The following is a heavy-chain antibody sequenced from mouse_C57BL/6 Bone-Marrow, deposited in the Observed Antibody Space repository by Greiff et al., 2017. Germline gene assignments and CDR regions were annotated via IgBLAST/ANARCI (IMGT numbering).Heavy chain of an antibody. CDR3: ARGAYYDFGDAMDY. V-gene: IGHV1-26*01. J-gene: IGHJ4*01. Sequence: VQLQQSGPELVKPGASVKISCKASGYTFTDYYMNWVKQSHGKSLEWIGDINPNNGGTSYNQKFKGKATLTVDKSSSTAYMELRSLTSEDSAVYYCARGAYYDFGDAMDYWGQGTSVTVSS. D-gene: IGHD2-4*01. CDR2: INPNNGGT. CDR1: GYTFTDYY.